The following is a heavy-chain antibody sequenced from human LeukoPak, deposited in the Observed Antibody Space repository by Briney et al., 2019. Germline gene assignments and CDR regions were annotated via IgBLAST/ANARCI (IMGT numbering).Heavy chain of an antibody. D-gene: IGHD5-18*01. J-gene: IGHJ6*02. CDR1: GFTFSSYA. CDR3: AKAGYNYGVNYYGMDV. V-gene: IGHV3-23*01. Sequence: GGSLRLSCAASGFTFSSYAMSWVRQAPGKGLEWVSVISGSGGSTHYADSVKGRFTISRDNSNNTLYLQMNSLRADDTAIYYCAKAGYNYGVNYYGMDVWGQGTTVTVSS. CDR2: ISGSGGST.